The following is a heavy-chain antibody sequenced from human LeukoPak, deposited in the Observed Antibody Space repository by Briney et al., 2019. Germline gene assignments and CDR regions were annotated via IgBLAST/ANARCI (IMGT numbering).Heavy chain of an antibody. V-gene: IGHV3-48*01. CDR1: RFTFSSYS. D-gene: IGHD6-25*01. CDR3: ARFAAGGSYYYYMDV. Sequence: PGGSLRLSCAASRFTFSSYSMNWVRQAPGKGLEWVSYISSSSSTIYYADSVKGRFTISRDNAKNSLYLQMNSLRADDTAVYYCARFAAGGSYYYYMDVWGKGTTVTVSS. CDR2: ISSSSSTI. J-gene: IGHJ6*03.